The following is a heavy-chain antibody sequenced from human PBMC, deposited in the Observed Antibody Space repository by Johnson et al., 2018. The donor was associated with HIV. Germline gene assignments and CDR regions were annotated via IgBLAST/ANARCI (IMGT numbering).Heavy chain of an antibody. V-gene: IGHV3-30*02. D-gene: IGHD1-7*01. CDR3: AKGRSGTTASIDAFDI. CDR1: GFTFSNYA. J-gene: IGHJ3*02. Sequence: QVQLVESGGGLVKPGGSLRLSCAASGFTFSNYAMHWVRQAPGKGLEWVAFIRYDGSNKYYADSVKGRFTISRDNSKNTLYLQMKSLRAEDTAVYYCAKGRSGTTASIDAFDIWGQGTMVTVSS. CDR2: IRYDGSNK.